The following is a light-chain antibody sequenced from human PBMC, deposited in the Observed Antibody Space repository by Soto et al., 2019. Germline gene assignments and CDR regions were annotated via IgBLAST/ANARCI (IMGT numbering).Light chain of an antibody. Sequence: EIVLTQSPGTLSLSPGERATLSCRASQSVSSSHLAWYQQNPGQAPRLLIYGASSRPTRIPDRFSGSGSGTDFPLTISRLEPEDFAVYYCQQYDSSPHTFGQGTKLEIK. J-gene: IGKJ2*01. CDR1: QSVSSSH. CDR2: GAS. CDR3: QQYDSSPHT. V-gene: IGKV3-20*01.